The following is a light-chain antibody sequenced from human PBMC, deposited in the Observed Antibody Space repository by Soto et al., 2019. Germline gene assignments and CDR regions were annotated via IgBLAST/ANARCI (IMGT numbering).Light chain of an antibody. CDR2: DVS. V-gene: IGLV2-14*03. CDR1: SSDVDGYNF. Sequence: QSVLTQPASVSGSPGQSITISCTGTSSDVDGYNFVSWYQHHPGKAPKLIIYDVSNRPSGVSSRFSGFKSGNTASLTVSGLQAEEEADYYCTSYTTSFTYVFGTGNKVTVL. J-gene: IGLJ1*01. CDR3: TSYTTSFTYV.